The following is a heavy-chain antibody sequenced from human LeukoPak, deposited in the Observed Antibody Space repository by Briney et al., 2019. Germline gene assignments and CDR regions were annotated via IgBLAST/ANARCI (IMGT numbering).Heavy chain of an antibody. CDR1: GGTFSSYA. V-gene: IGHV1-69*13. D-gene: IGHD3-16*02. CDR3: ARTPITFGGVIYWFDP. Sequence: SVKVSCTASGGTFSSYAIRWVRQAPGQGLEWMGGIIPIFGTANYAQKFQGRVTITADESTSTAYMELSSLRSEDTAVYYCARTPITFGGVIYWFDPWGQGTLVTVSS. CDR2: IIPIFGTA. J-gene: IGHJ5*02.